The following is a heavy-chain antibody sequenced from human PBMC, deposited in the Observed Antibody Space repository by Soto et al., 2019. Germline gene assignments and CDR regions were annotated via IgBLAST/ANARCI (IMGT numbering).Heavy chain of an antibody. CDR2: ISYDGSNK. D-gene: IGHD6-13*01. CDR3: AKEADGPMAAAGPDFDY. CDR1: GFTFSSYG. V-gene: IGHV3-30*18. Sequence: QVQLVESGGGVVQPGRSLRLSCAASGFTFSSYGMHWVRQAPGKGLEWVAVISYDGSNKYYADSVKGRFTISRDNSKNTLYLQMNSLGAEDTAVYYRAKEADGPMAAAGPDFDYWGQGTLVTVSS. J-gene: IGHJ4*02.